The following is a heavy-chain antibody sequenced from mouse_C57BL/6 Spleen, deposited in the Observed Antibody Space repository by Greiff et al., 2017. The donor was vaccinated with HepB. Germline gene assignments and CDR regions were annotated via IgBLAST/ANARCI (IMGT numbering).Heavy chain of an antibody. D-gene: IGHD2-4*01. Sequence: EVQLQQSGPVLVKPGASVKMSCKASGYTFTDYYMNWVKQSHGKSLEWIGVINPYNGGTSYNQKFKGKATLTVDKSSSTAYMELNSLTSEESAVYYCARSRDYDAFDYWGQGTTLTVSS. CDR2: INPYNGGT. J-gene: IGHJ2*01. V-gene: IGHV1-19*01. CDR1: GYTFTDYY. CDR3: ARSRDYDAFDY.